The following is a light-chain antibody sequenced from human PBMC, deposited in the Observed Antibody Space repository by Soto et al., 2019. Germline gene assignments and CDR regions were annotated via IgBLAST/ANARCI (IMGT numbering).Light chain of an antibody. CDR1: QSVSSSY. V-gene: IGKV3-20*01. Sequence: EIVLTQSPGTLSLSPGESATISCRASQSVSSSYLAWYQQKPGQAPRLLIYGASSRATGIPDRFSGSGSGTDFTLTISRLEPEDFAVYYRQQSGTFGPGTKVDIK. CDR3: QQSGT. CDR2: GAS. J-gene: IGKJ3*01.